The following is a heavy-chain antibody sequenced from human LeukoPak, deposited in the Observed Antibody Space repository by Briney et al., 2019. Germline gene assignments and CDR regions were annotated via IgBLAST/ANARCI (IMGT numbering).Heavy chain of an antibody. Sequence: GASVKVSCKASGYTFTSYGISWVRQAPGQGLEWMGWISAYNGNTNYAQKLQGRVTMTTDTSTSTAYVELRSLRSDDTAVYYCARVTTFSGSYYFDYWGQGTLVTVSS. J-gene: IGHJ4*02. V-gene: IGHV1-18*01. D-gene: IGHD3-22*01. CDR1: GYTFTSYG. CDR2: ISAYNGNT. CDR3: ARVTTFSGSYYFDY.